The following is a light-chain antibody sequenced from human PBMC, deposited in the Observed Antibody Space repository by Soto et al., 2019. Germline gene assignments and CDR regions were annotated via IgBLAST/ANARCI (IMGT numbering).Light chain of an antibody. CDR3: QAYNSASRT. J-gene: IGKJ1*01. V-gene: IGKV1-27*01. Sequence: DIQMTQSPTSLSASVGDRVTITCRASQGISEYLAWFQQKPGKVPQLLIYGASILDSGVPSRFSGRGAGTDFILTISSLQPEDAAPYYCQAYNSASRTFGQGTKVEIK. CDR2: GAS. CDR1: QGISEY.